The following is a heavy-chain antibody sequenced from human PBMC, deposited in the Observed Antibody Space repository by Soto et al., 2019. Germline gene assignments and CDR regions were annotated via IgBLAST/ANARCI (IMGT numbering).Heavy chain of an antibody. D-gene: IGHD4-17*01. CDR3: ARHGKILKYYGDYED. J-gene: IGHJ4*02. V-gene: IGHV1-69*12. CDR1: GGTFSSYA. Sequence: QVQLVQSGAEVKKPGSSVKVSCKASGGTFSSYAISWVRQAPGQGLEWMGGIIPIFGTANYAQKFQGRVTITADESPSTAYMELGSLRSEDTAVDYCARHGKILKYYGDYEDWGQGTLVTVSS. CDR2: IIPIFGTA.